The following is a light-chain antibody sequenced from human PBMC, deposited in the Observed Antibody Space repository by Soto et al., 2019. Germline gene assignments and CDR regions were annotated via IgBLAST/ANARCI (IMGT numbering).Light chain of an antibody. CDR2: DVS. CDR3: SLYTSSSPLI. Sequence: QSALTQPASVSGSPGQSITISCTGTSSDVGGYNYVSWYQQHPGKAPKLMIYDVSNRPSGVSNRFSGSKSGNTASLTISGLQAEDEADYYCSLYTSSSPLIFGTGTQLTVL. V-gene: IGLV2-14*01. CDR1: SSDVGGYNY. J-gene: IGLJ1*01.